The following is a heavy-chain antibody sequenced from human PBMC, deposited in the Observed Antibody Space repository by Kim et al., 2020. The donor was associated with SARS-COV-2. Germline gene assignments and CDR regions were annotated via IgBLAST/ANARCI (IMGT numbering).Heavy chain of an antibody. D-gene: IGHD5-18*01. J-gene: IGHJ4*02. V-gene: IGHV3-23*03. CDR1: GFTFSSYA. Sequence: GGSLRLSCAASGFTFSSYAMSWVRQAPGKGLEWVSVIYSGGSSTYYADSVKGRFTISRDNSKNTLYLQMNSLRAEDTAVYYCAKTTHSYEYYFDYWGQGTLVTVSS. CDR2: IYSGGSST. CDR3: AKTTHSYEYYFDY.